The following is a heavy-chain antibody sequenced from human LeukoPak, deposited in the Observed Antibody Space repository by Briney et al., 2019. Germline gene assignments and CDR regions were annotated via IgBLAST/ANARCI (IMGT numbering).Heavy chain of an antibody. CDR3: APARSRRGGGYYFEY. V-gene: IGHV4-39*07. CDR1: GDSINSGSYY. CDR2: IYYTGNT. Sequence: SETLSLTCTVSGDSINSGSYYWGWIRQPPGQGLEWIGSIYYTGNTFYNPSLKTRVTFSVDTSKNQFSLKLSSVTAADTAVYYCAPARSRRGGGYYFEYWGQGILVTVSS. D-gene: IGHD3-10*01. J-gene: IGHJ4*02.